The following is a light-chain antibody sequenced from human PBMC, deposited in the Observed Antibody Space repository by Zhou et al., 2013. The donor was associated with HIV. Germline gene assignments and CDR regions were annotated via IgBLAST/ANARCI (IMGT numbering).Light chain of an antibody. V-gene: IGKV3-20*01. CDR3: QHYGSSPT. CDR1: QSVTSNF. CDR2: GAS. Sequence: EFVLTQSPGTLSLSPGERATLSCRTSQSVTSNFLAWYQQKPGQAPRLLIYGASSRATGIPDRFSGSGSGTDFTLTISRLEPEDFAVYYCQHYGSSPTFGQGTKLEIK. J-gene: IGKJ2*01.